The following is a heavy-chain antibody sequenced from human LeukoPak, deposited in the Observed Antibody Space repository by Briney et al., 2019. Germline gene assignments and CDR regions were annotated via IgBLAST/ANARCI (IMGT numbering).Heavy chain of an antibody. V-gene: IGHV4-30-4*02. CDR2: IYYSGST. CDR3: AREDYDFWSGYSYFDY. CDR1: GGSISSGDYY. D-gene: IGHD3-3*01. Sequence: SETLSLTCTVSGGSISSGDYYWSWIRQPPGKGLEWIGYIYYSGSTYYNPSLKSRVTISVDTSKNQFSLKLSSVTAADTAVYYCAREDYDFWSGYSYFDYWGQGTLVTVSS. J-gene: IGHJ4*02.